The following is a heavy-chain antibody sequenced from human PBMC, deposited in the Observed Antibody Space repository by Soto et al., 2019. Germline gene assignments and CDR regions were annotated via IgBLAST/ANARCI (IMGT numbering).Heavy chain of an antibody. CDR1: GFTFNSYD. Sequence: KPXESLRLSCAASGFTFNSYDMNWVRQSPGEGLEWVSSISSSSSFIYYADSVKGRFTISRDNAKNSVYLQMNSLRAEDTAVYYRARGAGTDRDRKGYGMDVWGQGTTVTVSS. D-gene: IGHD6-19*01. J-gene: IGHJ6*02. CDR2: ISSSSSFI. CDR3: ARGAGTDRDRKGYGMDV. V-gene: IGHV3-21*01.